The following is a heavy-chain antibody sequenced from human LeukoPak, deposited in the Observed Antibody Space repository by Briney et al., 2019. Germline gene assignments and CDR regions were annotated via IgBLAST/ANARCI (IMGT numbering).Heavy chain of an antibody. Sequence: GGSLRLSCAASGFTFRSYGMHWVRQAPGKGLEWVTYIRYDGTNKYYGDSVKGRFTISRDNSKNTLCLHMHSLRADDTAMYYCSKDAVDVWGQGTMVIVSS. J-gene: IGHJ3*01. CDR2: IRYDGTNK. CDR3: SKDAVDV. CDR1: GFTFRSYG. V-gene: IGHV3-30*02.